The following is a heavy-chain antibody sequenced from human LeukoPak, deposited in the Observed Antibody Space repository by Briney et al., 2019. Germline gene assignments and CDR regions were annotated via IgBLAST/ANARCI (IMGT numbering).Heavy chain of an antibody. CDR2: ISAYNGNT. Sequence: ASVKVSCKASGYTFTSYGISWVRQAPGQGLEWMGWISAYNGNTNYAQKLQGRVTMTTDTSTSTAYMELRSLRSDDTAVYYCARILGPPPYCSGGSCYLDYWGQGTLVTVSS. D-gene: IGHD2-15*01. J-gene: IGHJ4*02. CDR1: GYTFTSYG. CDR3: ARILGPPPYCSGGSCYLDY. V-gene: IGHV1-18*01.